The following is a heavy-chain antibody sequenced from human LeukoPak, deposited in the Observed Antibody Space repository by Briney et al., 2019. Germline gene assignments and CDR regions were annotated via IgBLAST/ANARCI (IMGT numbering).Heavy chain of an antibody. CDR3: ARGGKATVVTM. Sequence: PSETLSLTCTVSGGSINSYYWSWIRQPAGKGLEWIGRIYSSGSTNYNPSLKSRVSMSVDTSKNQFSLKLTSVTASDTAVYYCARGGKATVVTMWGQGILVTVSS. CDR2: IYSSGST. CDR1: GGSINSYY. D-gene: IGHD4-23*01. V-gene: IGHV4-4*07. J-gene: IGHJ4*02.